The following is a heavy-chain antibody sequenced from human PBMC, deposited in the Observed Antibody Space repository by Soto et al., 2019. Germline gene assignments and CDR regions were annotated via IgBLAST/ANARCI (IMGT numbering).Heavy chain of an antibody. CDR1: GFSLSTSGMC. V-gene: IGHV2-70*01. Sequence: GSGPTLVNPTQTLTLTCTFSGFSLSTSGMCVSWIRQPPGKALEWLALIDWDDDKYYSTSLKTRLTISKDTSKNQVVLTMTNMDPVDTATYYCARIRSSSRYYYYYGMVEWGQGTMVTVSS. CDR3: ARIRSSSRYYYYYGMVE. J-gene: IGHJ6*02. D-gene: IGHD6-13*01. CDR2: IDWDDDK.